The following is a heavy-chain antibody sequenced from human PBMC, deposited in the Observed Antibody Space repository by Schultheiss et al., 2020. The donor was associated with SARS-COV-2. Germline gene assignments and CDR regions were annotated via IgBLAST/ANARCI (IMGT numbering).Heavy chain of an antibody. CDR1: GFTFSSYE. CDR2: IWYDGSNK. V-gene: IGHV3-33*08. Sequence: GGSLRLSCAASGFTFSSYEMNWVRQAPGKGLEWVAVIWYDGSNKYYADSVKGRFTISRDNSKNTLYLQMNSLRAEDTAVYYCARDGTRILYRYYYGMDVWGQGTTVTVSS. J-gene: IGHJ6*02. CDR3: ARDGTRILYRYYYGMDV. D-gene: IGHD2-8*01.